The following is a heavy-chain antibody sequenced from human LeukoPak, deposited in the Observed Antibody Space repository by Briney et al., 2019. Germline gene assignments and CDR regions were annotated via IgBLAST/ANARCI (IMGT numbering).Heavy chain of an antibody. CDR1: GFTFSSYG. D-gene: IGHD2-2*01. V-gene: IGHV3-30*02. J-gene: IGHJ6*03. CDR3: ANTAADIVVVPAAGDYYYYYMDV. CDR2: IRYDGSNK. Sequence: GGSLRLSCAASGFTFSSYGMHWVRQAPGKGLEWVAFIRYDGSNKYYADSVKGRFTISRDNSKNTLYLQMNSLRAEDTAVYYCANTAADIVVVPAAGDYYYYYMDVWGKGTTVTVSS.